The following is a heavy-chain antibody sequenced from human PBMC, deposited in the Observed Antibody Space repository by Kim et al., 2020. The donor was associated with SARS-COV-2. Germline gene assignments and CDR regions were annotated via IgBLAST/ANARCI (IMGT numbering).Heavy chain of an antibody. J-gene: IGHJ4*02. CDR2: ISSSGGST. D-gene: IGHD3-16*01. CDR3: AKDSFGFMITFGGVGDY. V-gene: IGHV3-23*01. CDR1: GFTFSSYA. Sequence: GGSLRLSCAASGFTFSSYAMSWVRQAPGKGLEWVSAISSSGGSTYYADSVKGRFTISRDNSKNTLYLQMNSLRAEDTAVYYCAKDSFGFMITFGGVGDYCGQGNLVTVSS.